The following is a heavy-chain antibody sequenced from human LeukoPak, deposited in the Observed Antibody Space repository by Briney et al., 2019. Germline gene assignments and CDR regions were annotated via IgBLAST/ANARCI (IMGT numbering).Heavy chain of an antibody. D-gene: IGHD3-16*01. Sequence: SQTLSLTCTVSGGSISSGSYYWSWIRQPAGKGLEWNGRVYTSGSTNYNPSLKSRVTISVDTSKNQFSLKLSSVTAADTAVYYCSRGDYDYVWGSFLSLDVWGQGTTVTVSS. CDR1: GGSISSGSYY. CDR3: SRGDYDYVWGSFLSLDV. V-gene: IGHV4-61*02. J-gene: IGHJ6*02. CDR2: VYTSGST.